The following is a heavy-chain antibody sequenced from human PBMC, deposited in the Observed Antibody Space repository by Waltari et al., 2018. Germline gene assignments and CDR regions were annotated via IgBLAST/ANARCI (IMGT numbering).Heavy chain of an antibody. Sequence: EVQLVESGGGALQPGGSLSLSCAAYGFTFRVYWMYWVRQGPGKGLLWGSRINRDGSTTTYADSVKGRFTISRDNAKNTLDLQMNSVRVEDSAVYFCVRGGSYGSMDYWGQGTLVSVSS. V-gene: IGHV3-74*01. D-gene: IGHD5-12*01. CDR2: INRDGSTT. CDR1: GFTFRVYW. J-gene: IGHJ4*02. CDR3: VRGGSYGSMDY.